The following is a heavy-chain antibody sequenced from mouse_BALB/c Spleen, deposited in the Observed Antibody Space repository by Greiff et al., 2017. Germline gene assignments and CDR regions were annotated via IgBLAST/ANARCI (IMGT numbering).Heavy chain of an antibody. Sequence: VQLQQSGPGLVKPSQSLSLTCTVTGYSITSDYAWNWIRQFPGNKLEWMGYISYSGSTSYNPSLKSRISITRDTSKNQFFLQLNSVTTEDTATYYCARGDYGSFYAMDYWGQGTSVTVAS. D-gene: IGHD1-1*01. V-gene: IGHV3-2*02. CDR3: ARGDYGSFYAMDY. CDR2: ISYSGST. CDR1: GYSITSDYA. J-gene: IGHJ4*01.